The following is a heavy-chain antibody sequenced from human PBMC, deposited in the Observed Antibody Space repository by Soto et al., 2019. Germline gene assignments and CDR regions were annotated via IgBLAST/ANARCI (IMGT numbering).Heavy chain of an antibody. Sequence: GGSLRLSCAASGFTFRSYSMNWVRQAPGKGLERVSYISSSSSTIYFADSVKGRFTISRDNAKNSLYLQMNSLRAEDKAVYFCARRYYNSDAFDIWGQGTMVTVSS. CDR3: ARRYYNSDAFDI. D-gene: IGHD1-1*01. CDR2: ISSSSSTI. V-gene: IGHV3-48*01. CDR1: GFTFRSYS. J-gene: IGHJ3*02.